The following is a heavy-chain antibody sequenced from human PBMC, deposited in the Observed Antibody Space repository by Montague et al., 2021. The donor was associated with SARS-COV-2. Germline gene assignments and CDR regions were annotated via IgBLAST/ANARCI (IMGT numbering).Heavy chain of an antibody. CDR2: IGSAGDT. D-gene: IGHD3-9*01. J-gene: IGHJ6*02. Sequence: SLRLSCAASGFTFSSYDMHWVRQTTGKGLEWVSAIGSAGDTYYPGSVKGRFTNSRENAKNSLYLQMNSLRAGDTAVYYCARGLRYFDWSPYGMDVWGQGTTVTVSS. V-gene: IGHV3-13*01. CDR3: ARGLRYFDWSPYGMDV. CDR1: GFTFSSYD.